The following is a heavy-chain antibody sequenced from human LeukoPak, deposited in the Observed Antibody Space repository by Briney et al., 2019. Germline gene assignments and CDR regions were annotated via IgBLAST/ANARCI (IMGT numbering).Heavy chain of an antibody. CDR1: GGSISSYY. CDR2: IYTSGST. V-gene: IGHV4-4*07. Sequence: SETLSLTCTVSGGSISSYYWSWIRQPAGKGREWIGRIYTSGSTNYSPSLKSRVTMSVDTSKNQFSLKLSSVTAADTAVYYCARGEESSSSVTWFDPWGQGTLVTVSS. D-gene: IGHD6-13*01. CDR3: ARGEESSSSVTWFDP. J-gene: IGHJ5*02.